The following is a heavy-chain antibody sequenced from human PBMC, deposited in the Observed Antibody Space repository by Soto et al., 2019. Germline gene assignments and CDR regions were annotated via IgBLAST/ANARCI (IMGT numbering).Heavy chain of an antibody. CDR3: ARGMGEYYCVDV. Sequence: QVQLQESGPGLVKPSQTLSLTCTVSGGSINSGDYYWSWIRQPPGKGLELIGSIFKSGSAYYNPSLKTRVTISVDTSNNQFSLKLTSVTAADTAVYYCARGMGEYYCVDVWGQGTAVTVSS. D-gene: IGHD1-26*01. CDR1: GGSINSGDYY. J-gene: IGHJ6*02. V-gene: IGHV4-30-4*01. CDR2: IFKSGSA.